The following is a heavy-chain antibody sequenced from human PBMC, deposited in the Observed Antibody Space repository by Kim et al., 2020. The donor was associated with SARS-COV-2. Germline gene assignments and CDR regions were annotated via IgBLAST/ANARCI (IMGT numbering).Heavy chain of an antibody. V-gene: IGHV4-59*01. CDR1: GGSISSYY. CDR2: IYYSGST. CDR3: ARMAGPYRVTTGFDP. D-gene: IGHD6-19*01. Sequence: SETLSLTCTVSGGSISSYYWSWIRQPPGKGLEWIGYIYYSGSTNYNPSLKSRVTISVDTSKNQFSLKLSSVTAADTAVYYCARMAGPYRVTTGFDPWGQGTLVTVSS. J-gene: IGHJ5*02.